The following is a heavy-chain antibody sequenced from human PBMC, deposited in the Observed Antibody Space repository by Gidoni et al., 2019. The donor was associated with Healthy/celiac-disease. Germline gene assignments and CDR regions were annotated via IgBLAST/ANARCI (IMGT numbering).Heavy chain of an antibody. V-gene: IGHV3-73*01. CDR2: IRRKANSYAT. J-gene: IGHJ6*02. D-gene: IGHD2-15*01. Sequence: EVQLVESGGGLVQPGGSLKLSCAASGFTFSGSAMHWVRQASGKGLEWVGRIRRKANSYATAYAASVKGRFTISRDDSKNTAYLQMNSLKTEDTAVYYCTTPTYCSGGSCYSDVWGQGTTVTVSS. CDR3: TTPTYCSGGSCYSDV. CDR1: GFTFSGSA.